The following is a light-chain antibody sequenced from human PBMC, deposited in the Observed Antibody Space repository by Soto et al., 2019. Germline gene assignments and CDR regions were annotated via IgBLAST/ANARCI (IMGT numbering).Light chain of an antibody. J-gene: IGKJ3*01. CDR1: QSINIY. V-gene: IGKV1-39*01. Sequence: DIQMTQSPSSLSASVGDRVTITCRPSQSINIYLNWYQQKPGKAPKLLIYAAYSLPSGGPPRFSGSRSGIDFTLTISSLLPEDFAAYYCQQRYSPPCTFGPGTKVDIK. CDR2: AAY. CDR3: QQRYSPPCT.